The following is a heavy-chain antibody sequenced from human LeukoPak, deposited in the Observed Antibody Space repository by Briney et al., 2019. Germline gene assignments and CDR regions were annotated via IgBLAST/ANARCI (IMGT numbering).Heavy chain of an antibody. Sequence: PSQTLSLTCTVSGGSISSGGYYWSWIRQHPGKGLEWIGYIYYSGSTYYNPSLKSRVTISVDTSKNQFSLKLSSVTAADTAVYYCARETITMIVVVDDAFDIWGQGTMVTVSS. CDR2: IYYSGST. CDR3: ARETITMIVVVDDAFDI. D-gene: IGHD3-22*01. J-gene: IGHJ3*02. V-gene: IGHV4-31*03. CDR1: GGSISSGGYY.